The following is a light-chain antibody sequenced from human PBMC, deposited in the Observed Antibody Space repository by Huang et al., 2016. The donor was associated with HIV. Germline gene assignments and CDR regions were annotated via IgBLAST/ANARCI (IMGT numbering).Light chain of an antibody. CDR2: DAS. CDR1: QSVRNY. CDR3: QQRYNGPLT. Sequence: EIVLTQSPASLALSPGERATLSCRASQSVRNYLAWYQQKPGQAPRLLIFDASNRATDIPARFSGSGSGTDFTLTISSLEPEDFAVYYCQQRYNGPLTFGGGTKVEIK. V-gene: IGKV3-11*01. J-gene: IGKJ4*01.